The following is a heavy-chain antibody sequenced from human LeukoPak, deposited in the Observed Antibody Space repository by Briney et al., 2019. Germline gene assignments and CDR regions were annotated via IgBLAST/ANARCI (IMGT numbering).Heavy chain of an antibody. D-gene: IGHD4-17*01. V-gene: IGHV3-48*03. CDR3: ARESDYGDFFFDY. J-gene: IGHJ4*02. CDR1: GFTFSSYE. Sequence: PGGSLRLSCAASGFTFSSYEMSWVRQAPGKGLEWVSYISSSGGIIYYADSVKGRFTISRVNAKNSLYLQMNSLRAEDTAVYYCARESDYGDFFFDYWGQGTLVTVSS. CDR2: ISSSGGII.